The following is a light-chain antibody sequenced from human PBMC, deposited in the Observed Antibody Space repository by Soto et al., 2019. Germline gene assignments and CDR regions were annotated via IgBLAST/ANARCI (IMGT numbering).Light chain of an antibody. Sequence: QSALTQPASVSGSPGQSITISCTGTSSDVGAYNYVSWYQQYPGKAPKVIIYDVSNRPSGVSNRFSGSKSGNTASLTISGLQAEDEADYYCCSYTSSSTQGVFGGGTKVTVL. CDR2: DVS. CDR1: SSDVGAYNY. V-gene: IGLV2-14*01. J-gene: IGLJ2*01. CDR3: CSYTSSSTQGV.